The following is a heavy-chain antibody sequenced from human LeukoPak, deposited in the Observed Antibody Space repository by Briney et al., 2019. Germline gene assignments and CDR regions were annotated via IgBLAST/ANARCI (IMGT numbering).Heavy chain of an antibody. CDR2: INHSGST. CDR3: ARDSRIGRGNY. J-gene: IGHJ4*02. D-gene: IGHD1-26*01. CDR1: GGSFSGYY. Sequence: SETLSLTCAVYGGSFSGYYWSWIRQPPGKGLEWIGEINHSGSTNYNPSLKSRVTISVDTSKNQFSLKLSSVTAADTAVYYFARDSRIGRGNYWGQGTLVTVSS. V-gene: IGHV4-34*01.